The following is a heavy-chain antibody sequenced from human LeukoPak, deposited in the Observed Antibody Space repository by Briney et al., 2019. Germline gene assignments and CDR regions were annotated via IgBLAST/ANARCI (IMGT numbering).Heavy chain of an antibody. J-gene: IGHJ3*02. D-gene: IGHD5-24*01. CDR1: GFTFSGSA. V-gene: IGHV3-73*01. CDR2: IRSKANSYAT. CDR3: TRWGPSRDGYNYAFDI. Sequence: GGSLRLSCAASGFTFSGSAMHWVRQASGKGLEWVGRIRSKANSYATAYAASVKGRFTISRDDSKNTAYLQMNSLKTEDTAVYYCTRWGPSRDGYNYAFDIWGQGTMVTVSS.